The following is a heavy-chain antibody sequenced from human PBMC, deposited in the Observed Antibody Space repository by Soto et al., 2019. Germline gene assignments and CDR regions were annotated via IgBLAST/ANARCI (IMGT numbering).Heavy chain of an antibody. CDR2: IYDSGST. Sequence: QVELQESGPGLVKPSQTLSLTCTVSGGSISSGGYYWIWVRPHPGKGLEGIGYIYDSGSTYYNPSLKSRVTISVDTSKNQFSLKLTSVTAADTAVYYCASQATGWYPDYWGQGTLVTVSS. D-gene: IGHD6-19*01. V-gene: IGHV4-31*03. CDR3: ASQATGWYPDY. J-gene: IGHJ4*02. CDR1: GGSISSGGYY.